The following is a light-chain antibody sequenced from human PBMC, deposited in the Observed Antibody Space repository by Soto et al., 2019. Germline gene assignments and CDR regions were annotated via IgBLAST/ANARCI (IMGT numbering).Light chain of an antibody. CDR3: QQLNTLPFT. V-gene: IGKV1-9*01. Sequence: DIQLTQSPSLLSASVGDRVTITFRASHDISTYLAGYQQKTCKAPKLMIYEASTLQSGVPSRFSGSGSGTEFTLTISGLLPEDFATYHCQQLNTLPFTFGQGTRLEIK. CDR1: HDISTY. CDR2: EAS. J-gene: IGKJ5*01.